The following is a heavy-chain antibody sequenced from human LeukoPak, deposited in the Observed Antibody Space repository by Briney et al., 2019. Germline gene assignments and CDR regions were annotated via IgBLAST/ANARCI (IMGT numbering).Heavy chain of an antibody. D-gene: IGHD6-13*01. V-gene: IGHV4-34*01. CDR2: INHTGST. J-gene: IGHJ3*02. CDR3: ARRSSASGTGAFDI. CDR1: GGSFSGYY. Sequence: SETLSLTCAVYGGSFSGYYWRWIRQPPGKGLEWIGEINHTGSTNYNPSLKSRVTISVDTSKNQFSLKLSSVTAADTAVYYCARRSSASGTGAFDIWGQGTMVTVSS.